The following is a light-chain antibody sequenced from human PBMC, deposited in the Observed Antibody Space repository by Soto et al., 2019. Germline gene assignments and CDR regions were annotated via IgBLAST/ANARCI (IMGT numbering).Light chain of an antibody. CDR2: DVS. CDR1: SSDVGGYNY. J-gene: IGLJ2*01. Sequence: QSALTQPASVSGSPGQSIIISCTGTSSDVGGYNYVSWYQQHPGKAPKLIIYDVSNRPSGVSNRFSGSKSGNTASLTISGLQAEDEADYYCSSYTRSDTGVFGGGTKLTVL. V-gene: IGLV2-14*01. CDR3: SSYTRSDTGV.